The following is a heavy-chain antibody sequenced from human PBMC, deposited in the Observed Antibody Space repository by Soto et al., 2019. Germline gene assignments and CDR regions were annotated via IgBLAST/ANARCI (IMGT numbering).Heavy chain of an antibody. CDR1: GLSLSTRGVG. Sequence: QITLKESGPTLVKPTQILTLTCTFSGLSLSTRGVGVGWIRQPPGKALEWLGLIYWDDDKRYNPSLKDRLTIAKDTSKHQVFLTMTNMEPVDTATYYCAHTLQQLIRARWSGHFDYWGQGTLITVSS. V-gene: IGHV2-5*02. CDR3: AHTLQQLIRARWSGHFDY. CDR2: IYWDDDK. J-gene: IGHJ4*02. D-gene: IGHD4-4*01.